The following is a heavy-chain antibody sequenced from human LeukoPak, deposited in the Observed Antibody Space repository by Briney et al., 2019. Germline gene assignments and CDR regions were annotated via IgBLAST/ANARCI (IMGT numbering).Heavy chain of an antibody. CDR2: TYYRSKWYS. V-gene: IGHV6-1*01. J-gene: IGHJ4*02. CDR1: GDSVSSNSAA. Sequence: SQTLSLTCAISGDSVSSNSAAWNWIRQYPSRGLEWLGRTYYRSKWYSDYAVSVKSRIIINPDTSKNQFSLQLNSVTPEDTAVYYCARDVPTGYYNHPFDYWGQGTLVTVSS. CDR3: ARDVPTGYYNHPFDY. D-gene: IGHD3-9*01.